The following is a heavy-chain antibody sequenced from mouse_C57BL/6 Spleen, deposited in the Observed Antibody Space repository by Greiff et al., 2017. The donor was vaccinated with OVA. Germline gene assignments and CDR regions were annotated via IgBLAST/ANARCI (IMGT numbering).Heavy chain of an antibody. D-gene: IGHD1-1*01. CDR3: TAITTVVSYYFDY. Sequence: EVQLVESGAELVRPGASVKLSCTASGFNIKDYYMHWVKQRPEQGLEWIGRIDPEDGDTEYAPKFQGKATMTADTSSNTAYLQLSRLTSEDTAVYYCTAITTVVSYYFDYWGQGTTLTVSS. V-gene: IGHV14-1*01. CDR2: IDPEDGDT. CDR1: GFNIKDYY. J-gene: IGHJ2*01.